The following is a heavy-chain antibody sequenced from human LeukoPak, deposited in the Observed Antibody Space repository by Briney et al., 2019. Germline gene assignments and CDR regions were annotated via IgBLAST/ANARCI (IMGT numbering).Heavy chain of an antibody. CDR2: IGSSGSPT. J-gene: IGHJ6*02. V-gene: IGHV3-48*02. Sequence: GGSLRLSCAASGFAFSSYNMNWVRLAPGKGLEWISYIGSSGSPTHYADSVGGRFTISRDNAKNSLYLQMNSLRDEDTAVYFCARRPYSDTSGRLSDVWGQGTTVTVSS. CDR1: GFAFSSYN. CDR3: ARRPYSDTSGRLSDV. D-gene: IGHD3-22*01.